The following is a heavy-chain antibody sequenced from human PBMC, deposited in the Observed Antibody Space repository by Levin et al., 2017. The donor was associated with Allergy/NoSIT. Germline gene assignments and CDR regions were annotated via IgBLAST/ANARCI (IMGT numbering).Heavy chain of an antibody. Sequence: ASVKVSCKPSGYTFTNYYMHWVRQVPGQGLEWMGIINPRGGSTSYAQKFQGRLTMTRDTSTNTFYMELSSLGSDDSATYYCASDASNWFDPWGQGTLVTVSS. V-gene: IGHV1-46*01. CDR3: ASDASNWFDP. CDR1: GYTFTNYY. J-gene: IGHJ5*02. CDR2: INPRGGST.